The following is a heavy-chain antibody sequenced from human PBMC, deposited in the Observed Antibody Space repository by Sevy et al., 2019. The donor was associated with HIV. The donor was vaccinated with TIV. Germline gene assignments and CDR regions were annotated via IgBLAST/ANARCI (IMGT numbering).Heavy chain of an antibody. V-gene: IGHV1-18*01. J-gene: IGHJ4*02. CDR3: ARTGYSTLDRVAAADSSLDF. D-gene: IGHD6-13*01. Sequence: ASVKVSCKASGYTFITYGITWVRQAPGQGLEWMGWISGYNVHTKYARELRGRVTITTDTSTSTAYLELRSLTSDDTAVYYCARTGYSTLDRVAAADSSLDFWGQGTLVTVSS. CDR1: GYTFITYG. CDR2: ISGYNVHT.